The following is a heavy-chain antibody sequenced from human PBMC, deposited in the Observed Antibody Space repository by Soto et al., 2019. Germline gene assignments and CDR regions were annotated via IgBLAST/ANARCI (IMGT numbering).Heavy chain of an antibody. J-gene: IGHJ4*02. D-gene: IGHD4-17*01. CDR2: IYYSGST. CDR1: GGSISSYY. CDR3: ARLDYHHLVD. V-gene: IGHV4-59*01. Sequence: QVQLQESGPGLVKPSETLSLTCTVSGGSISSYYWSWIRQPPGKGLEWIGYIYYSGSTNYNPSLKSRVTISVDTSKNQFSLKLSSVTAADTAVYYCARLDYHHLVDWGQGTLVTVSS.